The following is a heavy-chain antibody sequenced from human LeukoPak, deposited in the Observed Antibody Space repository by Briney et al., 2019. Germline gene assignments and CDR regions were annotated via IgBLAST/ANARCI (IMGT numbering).Heavy chain of an antibody. CDR2: ISNSGST. Sequence: TSETLSLTCSVSGGSISSYYWSWIRQPPGKGLEWIGFISNSGSTNYNPSLKSRVTISVDTSKSHFSLKLTSVTAADTAVYFCARDRQPSRYNGLDVWGQGTTVTVSS. J-gene: IGHJ6*02. V-gene: IGHV4-59*01. D-gene: IGHD2-2*01. CDR3: ARDRQPSRYNGLDV. CDR1: GGSISSYY.